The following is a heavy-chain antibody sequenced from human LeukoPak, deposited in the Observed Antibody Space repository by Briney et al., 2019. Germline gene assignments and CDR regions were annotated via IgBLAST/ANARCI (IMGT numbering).Heavy chain of an antibody. CDR2: IYYSGTA. Sequence: SEXXXXTCTVSGTSISSSAYYWGWVRQVPGKGLEWIGSIYYSGTAYYNPSLESRVTISEDTSRSRFSLMLTSVTAADTAVYYCARQASDYYYYYMDVWGQGTTVIVAS. CDR3: ARQASDYYYYYMDV. J-gene: IGHJ6*03. V-gene: IGHV4-39*01. CDR1: GTSISSSAYY.